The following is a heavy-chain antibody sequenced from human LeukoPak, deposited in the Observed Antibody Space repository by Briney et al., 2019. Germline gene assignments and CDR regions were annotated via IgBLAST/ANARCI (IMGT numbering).Heavy chain of an antibody. D-gene: IGHD6-13*01. V-gene: IGHV3-48*04. CDR1: GFTFSSYS. CDR2: ISSSSSTI. Sequence: SGGSLRLSCAASGFTFSSYSMNWVRQAPGKGLEWVSYISSSSSTIYYAGSVKGRFTISRDNAKNSLYLQMNSLRAEDTAVYYCARDGEIAAGSYYYYYYMDVWGKGTTVTVSS. J-gene: IGHJ6*03. CDR3: ARDGEIAAGSYYYYYYMDV.